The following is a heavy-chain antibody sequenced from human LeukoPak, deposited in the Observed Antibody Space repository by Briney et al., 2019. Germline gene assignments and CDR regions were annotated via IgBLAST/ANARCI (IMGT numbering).Heavy chain of an antibody. CDR3: ARVVVVPDY. D-gene: IGHD2-2*01. CDR2: INPSGGST. V-gene: IGHV1-46*01. J-gene: IGHJ4*02. Sequence: GASVKVSCKASGYTFTSYYMHWVRQAPGQGLEWMGIINPSGGSTSYAQKLQGRVTMTTDTSTSTAYMELRSLRSDDTAVYYCARVVVVPDYWGQGTLVTVSS. CDR1: GYTFTSYY.